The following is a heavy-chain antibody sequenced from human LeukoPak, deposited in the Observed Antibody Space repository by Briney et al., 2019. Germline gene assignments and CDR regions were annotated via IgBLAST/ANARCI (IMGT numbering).Heavy chain of an antibody. CDR3: ARAHIAVAFPDY. J-gene: IGHJ4*02. Sequence: SGGSLRLSCAASGFTFSSYAMHWVRQAPGKGLEWVAVISYDGSNKYYADSVKGRFTISRDNSKNTLYLQMNSLRAEDTAVYYCARAHIAVAFPDYWGQGTLVTVSS. D-gene: IGHD6-19*01. CDR2: ISYDGSNK. V-gene: IGHV3-30-3*01. CDR1: GFTFSSYA.